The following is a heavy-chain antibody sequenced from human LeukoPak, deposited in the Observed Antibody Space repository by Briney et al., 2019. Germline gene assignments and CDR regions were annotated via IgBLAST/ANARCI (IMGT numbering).Heavy chain of an antibody. CDR2: IYYSGST. Sequence: SETLSLTCTVSGGSISSSSYYWGWIRQPPGKGLEWIGSIYYSGSTYYNPSLKSRVTISVDTSKNQFSLKLSSVTAADTAVYYCARVAGYYDSSGYQYYFDYWGQGTLVTVSS. V-gene: IGHV4-39*07. CDR3: ARVAGYYDSSGYQYYFDY. J-gene: IGHJ4*02. CDR1: GGSISSSSYY. D-gene: IGHD3-22*01.